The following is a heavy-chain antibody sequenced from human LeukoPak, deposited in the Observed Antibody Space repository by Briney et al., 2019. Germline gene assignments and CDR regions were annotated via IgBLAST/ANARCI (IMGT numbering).Heavy chain of an antibody. J-gene: IGHJ6*02. Sequence: GGSLRLSCAASGFAFNVYAMSWVRQAPGKGLEWVSVIYSGGSTYYADSVKGRFAISRDNSKNTLYLQMNSLRAEDTAVYYCAREAPLDKNYYYYYGMDVWGQGTTVTVSS. CDR3: AREAPLDKNYYYYYGMDV. CDR2: IYSGGST. V-gene: IGHV3-53*01. D-gene: IGHD2-2*03. CDR1: GFAFNVYA.